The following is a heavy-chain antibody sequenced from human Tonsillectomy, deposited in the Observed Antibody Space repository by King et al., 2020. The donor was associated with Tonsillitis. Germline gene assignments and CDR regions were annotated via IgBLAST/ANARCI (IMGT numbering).Heavy chain of an antibody. CDR1: GYTLTELS. CDR2: FDPEDGET. Sequence: QLVQSGAEVKKPGASVKVSCKVSGYTLTELSMHWVRQAPGKGLEWMGGFDPEDGETIYAQKFQGRVTMTEDTSTDTAYMELSSLRSEDTAVYYCATYLMKGKLRSDSSGYYYWGQGTLVTVSS. J-gene: IGHJ4*02. V-gene: IGHV1-24*01. CDR3: ATYLMKGKLRSDSSGYYY. D-gene: IGHD3-22*01.